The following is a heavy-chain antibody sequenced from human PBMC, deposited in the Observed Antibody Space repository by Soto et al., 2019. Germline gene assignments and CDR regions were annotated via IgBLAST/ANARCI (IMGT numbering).Heavy chain of an antibody. D-gene: IGHD1-26*01. J-gene: IGHJ5*02. Sequence: QVQLVQSGAEVKKPGSSVKVSCKASGGTFSSYTISWVRQAPGQGLEWMGRFIPILGIANDAQKFQGRVRXTXDXXKSTDYMERSSLRSEDTAVYYCAGGASWARGWFDPWGQGTLVTVSS. CDR1: GGTFSSYT. V-gene: IGHV1-69*02. CDR3: AGGASWARGWFDP. CDR2: FIPILGIA.